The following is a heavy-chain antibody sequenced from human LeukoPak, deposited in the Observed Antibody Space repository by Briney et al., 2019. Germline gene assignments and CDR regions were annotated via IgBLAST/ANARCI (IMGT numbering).Heavy chain of an antibody. V-gene: IGHV4-39*07. J-gene: IGHJ5*02. CDR3: ARDDGYGSGSYSP. D-gene: IGHD3-10*01. Sequence: PGGSLRLSCAASGFTFSNYWMNWVRLAPGKGLEWIGSIYYSGSTYYNPSLKSRVTISVDTSKNQFSLKLSSVTAADTAVYYCARDDGYGSGSYSPWGQGTLVTVSS. CDR2: IYYSGST. CDR1: GFTFSNYW.